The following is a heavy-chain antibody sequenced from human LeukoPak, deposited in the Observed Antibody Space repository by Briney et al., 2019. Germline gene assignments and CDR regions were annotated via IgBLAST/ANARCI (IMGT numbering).Heavy chain of an antibody. CDR1: GGSISSGDYY. D-gene: IGHD1-26*01. CDR2: IYYSGST. Sequence: PSETLSLTCTVSGGSISSGDYYWSWLRQPPGKGREWIGYIYYSGSTYYNPSLKRRVTISVDTSKNQFSLKLSSVTAADTAVYYCARHGVSRPMGGFDPWGQGTLVTVSS. CDR3: ARHGVSRPMGGFDP. V-gene: IGHV4-30-4*08. J-gene: IGHJ5*02.